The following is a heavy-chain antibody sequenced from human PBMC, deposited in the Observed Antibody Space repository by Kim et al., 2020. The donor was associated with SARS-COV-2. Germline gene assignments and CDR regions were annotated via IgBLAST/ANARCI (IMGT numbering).Heavy chain of an antibody. J-gene: IGHJ6*02. D-gene: IGHD2-2*01. Sequence: GGSLRLSCAASGFTFDDYAMHWVRQAPGKGLEWVSGISWNSGSIGYADSVKGRFTISRDNAKNSLYLQMNSLRAEDTALYYCAKSDAYHRSRAAMDGMDVWGQGTTVTVSS. CDR1: GFTFDDYA. V-gene: IGHV3-9*01. CDR3: AKSDAYHRSRAAMDGMDV. CDR2: ISWNSGSI.